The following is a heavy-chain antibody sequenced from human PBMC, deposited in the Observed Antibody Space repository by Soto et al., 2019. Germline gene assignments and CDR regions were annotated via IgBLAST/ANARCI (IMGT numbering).Heavy chain of an antibody. CDR1: GYTFTIYG. V-gene: IGHV1-18*04. CDR2: ISAYNGNT. J-gene: IGHJ4*02. Sequence: ASVKVSWHASGYTFTIYGISWLRQAPGQGLEWMGWISAYNGNTNYAQKLQGRVTMTTDTSTSTAYMELRSLRSDDTAVYYWASRALQLWTYFFDYTGPGTRGTV. CDR3: ASRALQLWTYFFDY. D-gene: IGHD5-18*01.